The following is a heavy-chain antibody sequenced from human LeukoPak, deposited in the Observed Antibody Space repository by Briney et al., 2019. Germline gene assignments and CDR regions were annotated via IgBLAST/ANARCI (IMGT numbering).Heavy chain of an antibody. D-gene: IGHD6-13*01. CDR3: AKATIQQQLTGDY. V-gene: IGHV3-30*02. J-gene: IGHJ4*02. Sequence: GGSPRLSCAASGFTFSSYGMHWVRQAPGKGLEWVAFIRYDGSNKYYADSVKGRFTISRDNSKNTLYLQMNSLRAEDTAVYYCAKATIQQQLTGDYWGQGTLVTVSS. CDR2: IRYDGSNK. CDR1: GFTFSSYG.